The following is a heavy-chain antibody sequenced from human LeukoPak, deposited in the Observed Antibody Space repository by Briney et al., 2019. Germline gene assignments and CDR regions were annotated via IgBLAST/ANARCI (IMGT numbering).Heavy chain of an antibody. D-gene: IGHD5-18*01. J-gene: IGHJ4*02. CDR3: AREGTAMVTLDY. CDR1: GYTFTGYY. CDR2: INPNSGGT. V-gene: IGHV1-2*02. Sequence: ASVKVSCKASGYTFTGYYMHWVRQAPGQGLEWMGWINPNSGGTNYAQKFQGRVTMTRDTSISTAYMELSRPRSDDTAVYYCAREGTAMVTLDYWGQGTLVTVSS.